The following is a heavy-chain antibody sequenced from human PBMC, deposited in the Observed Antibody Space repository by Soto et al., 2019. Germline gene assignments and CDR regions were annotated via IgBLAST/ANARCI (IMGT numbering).Heavy chain of an antibody. CDR2: INPSGGST. Sequence: ASVKVSCKASGYTFTSYYMHWVRQAPGQGLEWMGIINPSGGSTSYAQKFQGRVTMTRDTSTSTVHMELSSLRSEDTAVYYCARDPRQTYYDFWSGYYDYWGQGTLVTVSS. D-gene: IGHD3-3*01. CDR1: GYTFTSYY. J-gene: IGHJ4*02. CDR3: ARDPRQTYYDFWSGYYDY. V-gene: IGHV1-46*01.